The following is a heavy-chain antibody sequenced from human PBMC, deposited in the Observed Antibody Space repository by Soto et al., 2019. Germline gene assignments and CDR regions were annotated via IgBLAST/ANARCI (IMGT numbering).Heavy chain of an antibody. D-gene: IGHD6-13*01. Sequence: QVQLVQSGAEVKKPGSSVKVSCKASGGTFSSYAISWVRQAPGQGREWMGGIIPIFGTANYAQKFQGRVTITADESTSTAYMELSSLRSEDTAVYYCAREAYSSSSFGMDVWGQGTTVTVSS. CDR1: GGTFSSYA. J-gene: IGHJ6*02. V-gene: IGHV1-69*01. CDR3: AREAYSSSSFGMDV. CDR2: IIPIFGTA.